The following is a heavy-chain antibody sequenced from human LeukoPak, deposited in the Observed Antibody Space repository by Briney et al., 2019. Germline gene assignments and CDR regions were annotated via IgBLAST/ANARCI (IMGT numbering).Heavy chain of an antibody. Sequence: GGSLRLSCAASGFTFSNAWMSWVRQAPGKGLEWVGRIKRNSDGGTTQYAAPVKDRFIVSRDDSKNTLYLQMNSLKTEDTAVYYCTTDYLDSGGDMDVWGKGTTVTVSS. CDR1: GFTFSNAW. V-gene: IGHV3-15*01. CDR2: IKRNSDGGTT. CDR3: TTDYLDSGGDMDV. D-gene: IGHD1-26*01. J-gene: IGHJ6*03.